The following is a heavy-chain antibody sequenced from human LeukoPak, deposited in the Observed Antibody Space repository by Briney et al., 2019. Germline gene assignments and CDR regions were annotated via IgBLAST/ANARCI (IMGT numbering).Heavy chain of an antibody. Sequence: ASVKVSCKASGYTFTGYYMHWVRQAPGQGLEWMGWINPNSGGTNYAQKFQGRVTMTRDTSISTAYMELSRLRSDDTAVYYWARDVAWDIVVVISQEYYFDYWGQGTLVTVSS. CDR1: GYTFTGYY. CDR2: INPNSGGT. J-gene: IGHJ4*02. V-gene: IGHV1-2*02. CDR3: ARDVAWDIVVVISQEYYFDY. D-gene: IGHD2-2*01.